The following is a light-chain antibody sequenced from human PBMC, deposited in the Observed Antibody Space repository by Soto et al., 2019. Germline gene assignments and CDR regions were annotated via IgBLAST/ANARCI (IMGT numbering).Light chain of an antibody. CDR2: AAS. CDR3: QQSYSSPHT. CDR1: QGIRSA. Sequence: AIQLTQSPSSLSASVGDRVTITCRASQGIRSALGWYQQKPEKVPKLLIYAASTLQSGVPSRFSGSGFGTDFTLTINSLQPEDFATYYCQQSYSSPHTFGGGTKVDIK. V-gene: IGKV1-6*01. J-gene: IGKJ4*01.